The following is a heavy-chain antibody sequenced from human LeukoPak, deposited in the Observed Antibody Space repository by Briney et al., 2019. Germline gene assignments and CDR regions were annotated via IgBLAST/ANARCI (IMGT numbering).Heavy chain of an antibody. Sequence: SETLSLTCTVSGGSVTDYYWSWIRQSPGKGLEWIGYIYYTGTSYNPSLKSRVTISADTSKNQFSLKLISVTAADTAVYYCARDLLSWKGVPQQLVISPWGQGTLVTVSS. D-gene: IGHD6-13*01. CDR2: IYYTGT. CDR3: ARDLLSWKGVPQQLVISP. CDR1: GGSVTDYY. V-gene: IGHV4-59*02. J-gene: IGHJ5*02.